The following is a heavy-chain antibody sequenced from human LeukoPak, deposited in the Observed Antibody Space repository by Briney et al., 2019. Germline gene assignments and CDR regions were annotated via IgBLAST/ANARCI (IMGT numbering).Heavy chain of an antibody. CDR1: GGSISSGDYY. CDR2: IYYSGST. J-gene: IGHJ4*02. Sequence: SETLSLARTVSGGSISSGDYYWSWIRQPPGTGLEWIGYIYYSGSTYYNPSLKSRVTISVDTSKNQFSLKLSSVTAADTAVYYCARGSPDYGDSFSFDYWGQGTLVTVSS. CDR3: ARGSPDYGDSFSFDY. V-gene: IGHV4-30-4*01. D-gene: IGHD4-17*01.